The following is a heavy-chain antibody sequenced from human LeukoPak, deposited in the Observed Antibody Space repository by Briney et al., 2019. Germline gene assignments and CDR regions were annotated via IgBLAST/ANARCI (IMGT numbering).Heavy chain of an antibody. CDR2: IYYSGST. D-gene: IGHD3-16*01. Sequence: SETLSLTCTVSGGSISSYYWSWIRQPPGKGLEWIGYIYYSGSTDYNPPLKSRVTISVDTSKNQFSLKLSSVTAADTAVYYCARVRGGQPDCWGQGTLVTVSS. J-gene: IGHJ4*02. CDR3: ARVRGGQPDC. CDR1: GGSISSYY. V-gene: IGHV4-59*01.